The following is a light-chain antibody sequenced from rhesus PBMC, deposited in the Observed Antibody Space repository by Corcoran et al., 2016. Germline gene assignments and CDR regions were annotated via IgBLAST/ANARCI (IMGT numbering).Light chain of an antibody. CDR2: ETS. J-gene: IGKJ2*01. Sequence: DIQMTQSPSSLSASVGDRVTITCRASQVISNDLAWYQQKPGETPKLLIFETSSLQSGIPSRFSGSGSGTDFTLTISRLQSEDFATYYCQQYYNTPYSFGQGTKVEVK. CDR3: QQYYNTPYS. V-gene: IGKV1-25*01. CDR1: QVISND.